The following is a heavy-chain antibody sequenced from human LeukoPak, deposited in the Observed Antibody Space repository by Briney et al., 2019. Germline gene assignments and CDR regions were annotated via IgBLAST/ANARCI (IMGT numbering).Heavy chain of an antibody. J-gene: IGHJ4*02. CDR1: GFTFSSYG. Sequence: PGGSLRLSCAASGFTFSSYGMNWVRQAPGKGLEWVSSISSSSSYIYYADSVKGRFTIPRDNAKNSLYLQMNSLRAEDTAVYYCARDLDIVATFYPSPDYWGQGTLVTVSS. CDR3: ARDLDIVATFYPSPDY. V-gene: IGHV3-21*01. CDR2: ISSSSSYI. D-gene: IGHD5-12*01.